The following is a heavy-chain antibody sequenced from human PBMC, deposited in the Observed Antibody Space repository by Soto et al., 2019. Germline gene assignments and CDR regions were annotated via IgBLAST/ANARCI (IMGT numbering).Heavy chain of an antibody. Sequence: SETLSLTCTVSGGSISSSIYYWGWIRQPPGKGLEWIGSIYYSGSTYYNPSLKSRVTISVDTSKNQFSLKLSSVTAADTAVYYCARHVSRSKTKFYYYGMDVWGHGTTVTVS. CDR1: GGSISSSIYY. CDR3: ARHVSRSKTKFYYYGMDV. J-gene: IGHJ6*02. CDR2: IYYSGST. V-gene: IGHV4-39*01. D-gene: IGHD3-10*01.